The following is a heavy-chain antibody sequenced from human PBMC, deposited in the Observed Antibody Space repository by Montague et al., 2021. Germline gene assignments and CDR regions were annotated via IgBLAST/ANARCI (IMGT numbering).Heavy chain of an antibody. CDR1: GDSINTYS. CDR2: LSNGGST. V-gene: IGHV4-4*07. CDR3: ARDTVGASGYFFYYYMDV. J-gene: IGHJ6*03. D-gene: IGHD1-26*01. Sequence: SETLSLTCTVFGDSINTYSWSWIRQPPGKGLEWIGRLSNGGSTNSNPSLKSRVSMSVDTSKNQFSLKLSSVTAADTAVYFCARDTVGASGYFFYYYMDVWGRGTTVTVSS.